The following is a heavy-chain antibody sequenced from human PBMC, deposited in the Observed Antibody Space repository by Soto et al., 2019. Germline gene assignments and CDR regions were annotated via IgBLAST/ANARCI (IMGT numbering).Heavy chain of an antibody. CDR3: ARGDRGAFDL. D-gene: IGHD2-21*02. Sequence: GSLRLSCAASGFTFSYYCMHWVRQAPGQGLVWVSRIHSDGSSTTYADSVKGRFTISRANAKNTLYLQMNSLRAEDTAVYYCARGDRGAFDLWGQGTMVTVSS. V-gene: IGHV3-74*01. CDR2: IHSDGSST. CDR1: GFTFSYYC. J-gene: IGHJ3*01.